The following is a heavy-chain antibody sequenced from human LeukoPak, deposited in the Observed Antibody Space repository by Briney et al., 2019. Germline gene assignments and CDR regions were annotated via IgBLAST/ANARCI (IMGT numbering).Heavy chain of an antibody. D-gene: IGHD4-17*01. J-gene: IGHJ4*02. V-gene: IGHV3-74*01. CDR1: GFTFSNYC. CDR2: TNSDGSIS. Sequence: GGSLRLSCAASGFTFSNYCMHWVRQAPGKGLVWVSRTNSDGSISGYADSVKGRFTISRDNAKNTLYLQMNSLRAEDTAVYYCARSYGDYGPFDYWGQGTLVTVSS. CDR3: ARSYGDYGPFDY.